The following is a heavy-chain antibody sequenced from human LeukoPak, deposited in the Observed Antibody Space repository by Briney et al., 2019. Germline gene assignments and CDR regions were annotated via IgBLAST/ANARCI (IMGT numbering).Heavy chain of an antibody. Sequence: GGSLRLSCAASGFTFSSYTMNWVRQALGQGLEWVSTISDPHSGSETQYADSVQGRFTISRDDSQNMVYLQMDSLRAEDTAVYYCTTRLRNHFDYWGQGTQVTVSS. V-gene: IGHV3-23*01. CDR1: GFTFSSYT. D-gene: IGHD5-12*01. CDR2: ISDPHSGSET. J-gene: IGHJ4*02. CDR3: TTRLRNHFDY.